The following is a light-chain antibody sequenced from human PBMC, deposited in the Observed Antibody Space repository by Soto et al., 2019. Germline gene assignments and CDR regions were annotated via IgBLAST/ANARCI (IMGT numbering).Light chain of an antibody. CDR2: DVS. CDR1: QSLSSY. V-gene: IGKV3-11*01. J-gene: IGKJ4*01. CDR3: HQRSNWPLT. Sequence: EIVLTQSPATLSLSPGERATLSCRASQSLSSYLAWYQQKPGQAPRLLIYDVSKRATGIPARFSGSGSGTDFTLTISSLEPEDFAVYYCHQRSNWPLTFGGGTKVEIE.